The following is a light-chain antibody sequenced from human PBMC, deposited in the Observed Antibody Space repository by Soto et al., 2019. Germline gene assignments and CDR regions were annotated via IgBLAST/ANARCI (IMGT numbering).Light chain of an antibody. V-gene: IGLV2-14*03. CDR3: TSWTTSTTMI. Sequence: QSALTQPASVSGSPGQSITISCTGTSSDIGSYNFVSWYQQHPGKAPKLMLYDVNIRTSGVSNRFSGSKSGNTASLTISGLQSDDEADYYCTSWTTSTTMIFGGGTKLTVL. CDR1: SSDIGSYNF. J-gene: IGLJ2*01. CDR2: DVN.